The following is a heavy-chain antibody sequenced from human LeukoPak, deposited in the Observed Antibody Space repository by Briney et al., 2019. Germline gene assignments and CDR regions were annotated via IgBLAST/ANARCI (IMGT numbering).Heavy chain of an antibody. Sequence: PGGSLRLSCAASGFTFSNAWMNWVRQAPGKGLEWVARIKSKTVGETTSYAAPVKGRFSISRDDSTDTLYLQMNSLKTEDTAVYYCATCNGDCYFNFWGQGTLVTVSS. V-gene: IGHV3-15*01. CDR2: IKSKTVGETT. J-gene: IGHJ4*02. CDR3: ATCNGDCYFNF. CDR1: GFTFSNAW. D-gene: IGHD2-21*02.